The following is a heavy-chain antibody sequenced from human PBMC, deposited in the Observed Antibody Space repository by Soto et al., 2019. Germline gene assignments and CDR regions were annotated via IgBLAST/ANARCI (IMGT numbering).Heavy chain of an antibody. D-gene: IGHD1-7*01. CDR2: VYYSGTT. CDR3: AREGNGNTPGWFDP. CDR1: GGPIGPGGYS. J-gene: IGHJ5*02. Sequence: PSETLSLTCTVSGGPIGPGGYSWSWIRQQSGKGLEWIGYVYYSGTTYYNPSLESRASISVTTSKNQFSLKLRSVTAADTAVYYCAREGNGNTPGWFDPWGRGTQVTVSS. V-gene: IGHV4-31*03.